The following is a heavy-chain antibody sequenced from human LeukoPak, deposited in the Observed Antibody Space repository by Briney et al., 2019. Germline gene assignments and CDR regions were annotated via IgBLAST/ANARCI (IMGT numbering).Heavy chain of an antibody. CDR1: GFSFSSYG. CDR3: VRDPGTSSYYFDS. CDR2: MWYDGSKQ. D-gene: IGHD3-16*01. J-gene: IGHJ4*02. Sequence: PAGSLKLSCAAYGFSFSSYGFHWVRQAPGKGLEWVAVMWYDGSKQYYADSVKGRLTISRDNSKNALYLQMNSLRVEDTSLYYCVRDPGTSSYYFDSWGQGTRVTVSS. V-gene: IGHV3-33*01.